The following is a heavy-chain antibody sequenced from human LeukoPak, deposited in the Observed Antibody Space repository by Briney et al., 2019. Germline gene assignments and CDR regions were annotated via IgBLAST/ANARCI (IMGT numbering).Heavy chain of an antibody. Sequence: PSGPLTLTCTVSDASFSSYCWRWIRQPPGKGLEWIGYILYIGSINYNASLISHFTISVDTSKIPFSLNLRSVTAADTAVYYCAGAEPRFVRGQWELLEFDYWGQGTLVTLSS. V-gene: IGHV4-59*01. CDR1: DASFSSYC. CDR2: ILYIGSI. J-gene: IGHJ4*02. D-gene: IGHD1-26*01. CDR3: AGAEPRFVRGQWELLEFDY.